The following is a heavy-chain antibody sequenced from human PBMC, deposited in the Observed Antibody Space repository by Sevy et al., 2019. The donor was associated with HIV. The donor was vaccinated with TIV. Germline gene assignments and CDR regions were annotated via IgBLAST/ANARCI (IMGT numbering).Heavy chain of an antibody. Sequence: GGSLRLSCTASGFTFSGYAMTWVRQAPGKGLEWVSTISGSGDDTYYAGSVKGRFTISRDNSKNTLYLQMNTLRVEDTAVYFCAKAYYYDSRGYYFNWGQGTLVTVSS. J-gene: IGHJ4*02. V-gene: IGHV3-23*01. CDR1: GFTFSGYA. D-gene: IGHD3-22*01. CDR2: ISGSGDDT. CDR3: AKAYYYDSRGYYFN.